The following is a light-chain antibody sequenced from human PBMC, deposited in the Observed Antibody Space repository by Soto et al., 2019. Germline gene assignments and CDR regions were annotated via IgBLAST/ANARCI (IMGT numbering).Light chain of an antibody. Sequence: ELVKMQAPATLSVSPGERATLPCRASQSVSSNFAWYQQKSGQAPRLLIYDATKRATGIPARFSGGGSGTDFTLTISRLEPEDFAVYYCQQYGSSSRTFGRGTKVDI. CDR2: DAT. V-gene: IGKV3D-15*02. CDR1: QSVSSN. J-gene: IGKJ1*01. CDR3: QQYGSSSRT.